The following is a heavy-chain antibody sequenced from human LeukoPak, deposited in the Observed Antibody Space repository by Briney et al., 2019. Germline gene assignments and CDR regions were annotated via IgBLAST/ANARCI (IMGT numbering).Heavy chain of an antibody. D-gene: IGHD3-22*01. CDR3: ARMEAYYYDSSGLQH. CDR2: IIPIFGTA. CDR1: GGIFSSYA. J-gene: IGHJ1*01. Sequence: SVRVSCKASGGIFSSYAISWVRQAPGQGLEWMGGIIPIFGTANYAQKFQGRVTITTDESTSTAYMELSSLRSEDTAVYYCARMEAYYYDSSGLQHWGQGTLVTVSS. V-gene: IGHV1-69*05.